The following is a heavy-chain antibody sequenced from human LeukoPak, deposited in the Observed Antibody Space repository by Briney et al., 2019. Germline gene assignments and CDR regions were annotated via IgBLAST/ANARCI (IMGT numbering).Heavy chain of an antibody. V-gene: IGHV1-2*02. CDR3: ARDGLRSCTSSSCYPGEDAFDI. Sequence: ASVKVSCKASGYTFTGYYMHWVRQAPGQGLEWMGWINPNSGGTNYAQKFQGRVTMTRDTSISTAYMELSRLIFDDTAVYYCARDGLRSCTSSSCYPGEDAFDIWGQGTMVTVSS. D-gene: IGHD2-2*01. CDR1: GYTFTGYY. J-gene: IGHJ3*02. CDR2: INPNSGGT.